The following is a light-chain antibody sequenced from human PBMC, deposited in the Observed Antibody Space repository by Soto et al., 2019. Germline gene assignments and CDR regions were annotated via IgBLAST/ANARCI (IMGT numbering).Light chain of an antibody. CDR2: AAS. CDR3: HQTYSTLYT. CDR1: QSISSY. V-gene: IGKV1-39*01. J-gene: IGKJ2*01. Sequence: DIQMTQSPSSLSASVGDRVTITCRASQSISSYLNWYQQKPGKAPKLLIYAASILQSGVPSRFSGSGSGTDFTLTISSLQPEDISTYYCHQTYSTLYTFGQGTKLEIK.